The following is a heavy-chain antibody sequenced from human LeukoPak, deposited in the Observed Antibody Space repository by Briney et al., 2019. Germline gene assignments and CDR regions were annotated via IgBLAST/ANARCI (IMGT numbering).Heavy chain of an antibody. Sequence: GGSLSLSCAPSAFTLSSYSMNWVRQAPGKGLEWVASIISISSHIYYADSVKGRFTISRDNAKNSLYLQMNSLRAEDTAGYYCARTRAPSNGRVLDYMDVWDKGTTVTVSS. D-gene: IGHD2-2*01. CDR3: ARTRAPSNGRVLDYMDV. CDR1: AFTLSSYS. V-gene: IGHV3-21*01. J-gene: IGHJ6*03. CDR2: IISISSHI.